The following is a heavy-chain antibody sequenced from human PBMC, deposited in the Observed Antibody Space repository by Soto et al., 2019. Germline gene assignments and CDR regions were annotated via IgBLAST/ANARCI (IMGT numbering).Heavy chain of an antibody. CDR2: VSYSGHT. Sequence: QLQLQESGPGLVKPSETMPLTCTVSGGSSSSGSFYWGWIRQPPGKGLEWIGSVSYSGHTYYSPSLKSRATLSVDTSGKHLSLKLSSVTAADTAVYYCARQRAWYGEWAFDIWGQGTMVTVSS. CDR1: GGSSSSGSFY. J-gene: IGHJ3*02. CDR3: ARQRAWYGEWAFDI. V-gene: IGHV4-39*01. D-gene: IGHD3-10*01.